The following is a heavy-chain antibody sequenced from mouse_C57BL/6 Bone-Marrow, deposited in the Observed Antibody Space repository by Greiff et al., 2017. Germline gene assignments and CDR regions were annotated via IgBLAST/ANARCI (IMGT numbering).Heavy chain of an antibody. CDR3: ARSGYGNYESAY. J-gene: IGHJ3*01. V-gene: IGHV1-81*01. D-gene: IGHD2-1*01. CDR2: IYPRSGNT. Sequence: VQLQQSGAELARPGASVKLSCKASGYTFTSYGISWVKQSTGQGLEWIGEIYPRSGNTYYNEKFKGKATLTADKSSSTAYMELRSLTSEDSAVYFCARSGYGNYESAYWGQGTLVTVSA. CDR1: GYTFTSYG.